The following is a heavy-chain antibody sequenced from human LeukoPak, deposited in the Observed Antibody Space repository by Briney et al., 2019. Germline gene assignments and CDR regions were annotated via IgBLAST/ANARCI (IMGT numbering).Heavy chain of an antibody. Sequence: SEKVSCKASGGAFSSYVISWVRQAPGQGLEWMGGIIPIFGTADYAQKFQGRLTITADKSTSTAYMELSSLRSEDTAIYYCASATLRCSGGSCYEMDVWGKGTTVTVSS. CDR2: IIPIFGTA. CDR3: ASATLRCSGGSCYEMDV. J-gene: IGHJ6*04. CDR1: GGAFSSYV. D-gene: IGHD2-15*01. V-gene: IGHV1-69*06.